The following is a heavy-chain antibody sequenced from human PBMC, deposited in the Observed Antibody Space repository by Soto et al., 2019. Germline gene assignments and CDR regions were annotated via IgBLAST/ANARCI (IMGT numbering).Heavy chain of an antibody. CDR3: ARAHYYGSGSYGYWFDP. Sequence: SETLSLTCAVYGGSFSGYYWSWIRQPPGKGLEWIGEINHSGSTNYNPSLKSRVTISVDTSKNQFSLKLSSVTAADTAVYYCARAHYYGSGSYGYWFDPWGQGTLVTISS. J-gene: IGHJ5*02. CDR2: INHSGST. CDR1: GGSFSGYY. D-gene: IGHD3-10*01. V-gene: IGHV4-34*01.